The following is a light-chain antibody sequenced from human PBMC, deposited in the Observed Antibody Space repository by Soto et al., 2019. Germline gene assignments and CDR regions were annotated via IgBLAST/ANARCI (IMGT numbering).Light chain of an antibody. J-gene: IGLJ1*01. CDR3: CSYAGAGTFV. CDR1: SGDVGGYNL. V-gene: IGLV2-23*02. CDR2: EVS. Sequence: QSVLTQPASVSGSPGQSITISCTGTSGDVGGYNLVSWYQQHPGKAPKLIIHEVSERPSGVSSRLSASKSGRTASLTISGLQAEDEADYYCCSYAGAGTFVFATGTKLTVL.